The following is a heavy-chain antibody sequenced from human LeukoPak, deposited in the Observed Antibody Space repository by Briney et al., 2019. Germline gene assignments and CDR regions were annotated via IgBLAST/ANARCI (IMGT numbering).Heavy chain of an antibody. V-gene: IGHV4-39*01. CDR2: IYYSGST. Sequence: SETLSLTCTVSGGSISSSSYYWGWIRQPPGTGLEWIGSIYYSGSTYYNPSLKSRVTISVDTSKNQFSLKLSSVTAADTAVYYCARLQRITMIVVDPWGQGTLVTVSS. CDR3: ARLQRITMIVVDP. J-gene: IGHJ5*02. CDR1: GGSISSSSYY. D-gene: IGHD3-22*01.